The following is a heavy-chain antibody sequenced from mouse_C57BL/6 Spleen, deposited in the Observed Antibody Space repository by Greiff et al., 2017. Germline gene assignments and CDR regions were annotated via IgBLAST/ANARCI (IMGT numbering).Heavy chain of an antibody. V-gene: IGHV3-6*01. CDR1: GYSITSGYF. CDR3: AKDPYDYDGKDY. J-gene: IGHJ2*01. CDR2: ISYDGSN. D-gene: IGHD2-4*01. Sequence: EVKLMESGPGLVKPSQSLSLTCSVTGYSITSGYFWNWIRQFPGNKLEWMGYISYDGSNNYNPSLKNRISITRDTSKNQFFQKLNSGTTEDTATYYCAKDPYDYDGKDYWGQGTTLTVSS.